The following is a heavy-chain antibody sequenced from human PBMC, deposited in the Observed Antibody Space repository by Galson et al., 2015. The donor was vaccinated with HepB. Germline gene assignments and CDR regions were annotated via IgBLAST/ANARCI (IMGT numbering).Heavy chain of an antibody. D-gene: IGHD3-10*01. J-gene: IGHJ4*02. CDR3: ARIRGYYGSGSSGFDY. CDR1: GFSLSNARMG. Sequence: PALVKPTQTLTLTCTVSGFSLSNARMGVSWIRQPPGKALEWLAHIFSNDEKSYSTSLKSRLTISKDTSKSQVVLTMTNMDPVDTATYYCARIRGYYGSGSSGFDYWGQGTLVTVSS. V-gene: IGHV2-26*01. CDR2: IFSNDEK.